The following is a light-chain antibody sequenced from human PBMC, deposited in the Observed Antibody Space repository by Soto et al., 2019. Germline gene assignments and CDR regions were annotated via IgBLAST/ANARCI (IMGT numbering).Light chain of an antibody. CDR2: EVS. CDR3: SSFTSISTYV. V-gene: IGLV2-14*01. J-gene: IGLJ1*01. CDR1: SSDVGGYNY. Sequence: QSALTQPASVSGSPGQSITISCTGTSSDVGGYNYVSWYQQHPGKAPKLMIYEVSNRPSGVSNRFSGSKLGNTASLTISGLQAEDEADYYCSSFTSISTYVFGTGTKLTVL.